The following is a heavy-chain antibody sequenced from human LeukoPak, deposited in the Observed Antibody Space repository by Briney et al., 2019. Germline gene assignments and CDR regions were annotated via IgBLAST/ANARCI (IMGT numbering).Heavy chain of an antibody. J-gene: IGHJ4*02. V-gene: IGHV4-59*01. CDR2: IYYSGST. D-gene: IGHD6-13*01. CDR3: ARGYSSSWFYFDY. CDR1: GGSISTYY. Sequence: SETLSLTCTVSGGSISTYYWSWIRQPPGKGLEWIGYIYYSGSTNYNPSLQSRVTISVDTSKSQFSLKLSSVTAADTAVYYCARGYSSSWFYFDYWGQGTLVTVSS.